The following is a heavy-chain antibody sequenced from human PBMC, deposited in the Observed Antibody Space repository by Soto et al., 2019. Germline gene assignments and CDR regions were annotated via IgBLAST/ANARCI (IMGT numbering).Heavy chain of an antibody. J-gene: IGHJ4*02. V-gene: IGHV1-2*02. CDR3: ARDSQRYCSGGSCYYFDY. CDR2: INPNSGDT. D-gene: IGHD2-15*01. Sequence: ASVKVSCKASGYTFTGYYMHWVRQAPGQALEWVGWINPNSGDTNYAQKLQGRVTMTTDTSTSTAYMELRSLRSDDTAVYYCARDSQRYCSGGSCYYFDYWGQGTLVTASS. CDR1: GYTFTGYY.